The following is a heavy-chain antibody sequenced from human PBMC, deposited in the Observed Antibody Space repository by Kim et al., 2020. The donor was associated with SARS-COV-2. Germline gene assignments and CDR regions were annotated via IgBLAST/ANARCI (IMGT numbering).Heavy chain of an antibody. CDR1: GFTVSSNY. CDR2: IYSGGST. CDR3: ARDSRAMITMVRDDLIDY. D-gene: IGHD3-10*01. Sequence: GGSLRLSCAASGFTVSSNYMSWVRQAPGKGLEWVSVIYSGGSTYYADSVKGRFTISRDNSKNTLYLQMNSLRAEDTAVYYCARDSRAMITMVRDDLIDYWGQGTLVTVSS. J-gene: IGHJ4*02. V-gene: IGHV3-53*01.